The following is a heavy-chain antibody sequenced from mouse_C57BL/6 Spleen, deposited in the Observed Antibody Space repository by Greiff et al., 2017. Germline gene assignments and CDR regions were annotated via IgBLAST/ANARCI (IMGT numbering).Heavy chain of an antibody. V-gene: IGHV1-52*01. J-gene: IGHJ3*01. Sequence: QVQLQQPGAELVRPGSSVKLSCKASGYTFTSYWMHWVKQRPIQGLEWIGNIDPSDSETHYNQKFKDKATLTVDKSSRTAYMQLSSLTSEDSAVYYGARDSNNVGFAYWGQGTLVTVSA. CDR1: GYTFTSYW. CDR3: ARDSNNVGFAY. D-gene: IGHD2-5*01. CDR2: IDPSDSET.